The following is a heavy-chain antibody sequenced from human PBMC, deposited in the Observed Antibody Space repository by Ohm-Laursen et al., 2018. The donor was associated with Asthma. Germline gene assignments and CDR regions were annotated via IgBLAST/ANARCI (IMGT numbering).Heavy chain of an antibody. V-gene: IGHV3-7*01. CDR3: ARAGVDYGDYADY. CDR1: GFTFSSYW. Sequence: SLRLSCTASGFTFSSYWMSWVRQAPGKGLEWVANIKQDGSEKYYVDSVKGRFTISRDNAKNSLYLQMNSLRAEDTAVYYCARAGVDYGDYADYWGQGTLVTVSS. CDR2: IKQDGSEK. D-gene: IGHD4-17*01. J-gene: IGHJ4*02.